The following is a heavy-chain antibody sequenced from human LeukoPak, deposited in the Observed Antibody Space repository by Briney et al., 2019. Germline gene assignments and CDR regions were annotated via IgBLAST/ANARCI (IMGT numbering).Heavy chain of an antibody. CDR2: ISYDGSNK. Sequence: GGSLRLSCAASGFTFSSYAMHWVRQAPGKGVEWVSVISYDGSNKYYADSVKGRYTISRDNSKNTLYLQMNSLRAEDTAVYYCARSLVAVAATPATDYWGQRTLVSVSS. D-gene: IGHD2-15*01. CDR3: ARSLVAVAATPATDY. V-gene: IGHV3-30*04. J-gene: IGHJ4*02. CDR1: GFTFSSYA.